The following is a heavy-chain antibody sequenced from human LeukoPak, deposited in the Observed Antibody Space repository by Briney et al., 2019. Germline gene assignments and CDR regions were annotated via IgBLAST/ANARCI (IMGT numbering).Heavy chain of an antibody. CDR3: ARGRLDGYYFDY. CDR2: INHSGST. J-gene: IGHJ4*02. D-gene: IGHD1-1*01. CDR1: GGSFSGYY. Sequence: SETLSLTCAVYGGSFSGYYWSWIRQPPGKGLEWIGEINHSGSTNYNPSLKSRVTISVDTSKNQFSLKLSSVTAADTALYYCARGRLDGYYFDYWGQGALATVSS. V-gene: IGHV4-34*01.